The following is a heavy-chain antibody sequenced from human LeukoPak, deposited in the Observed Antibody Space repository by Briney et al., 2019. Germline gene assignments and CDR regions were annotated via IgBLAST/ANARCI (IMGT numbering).Heavy chain of an antibody. CDR1: GFTFSDYN. CDR3: ARDAAAAGPYYYYGMDV. Sequence: GGSLRLSCAASGFTFSDYNMSWLRQAPGKGLEWVSYISSSGNTIYYADSVKGGFTISRDNAKNSLYLKVNSLRAEDTAVYYCARDAAAAGPYYYYGMDVWGQGTTVTVSS. V-gene: IGHV3-11*01. D-gene: IGHD6-13*01. J-gene: IGHJ6*02. CDR2: ISSSGNTI.